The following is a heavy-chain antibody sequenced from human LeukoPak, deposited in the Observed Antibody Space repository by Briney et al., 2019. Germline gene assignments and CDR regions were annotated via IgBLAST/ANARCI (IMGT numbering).Heavy chain of an antibody. D-gene: IGHD5-12*01. CDR1: GFTFDDYG. CDR2: INWNGGST. J-gene: IGHJ4*02. CDR3: ARFVVATTGGFDY. Sequence: GGSLRLSCAAPGFTFDDYGMSWVRHAPGKGLEWVSGINWNGGSTVYADSVKGRFTISRDNAKNSLYLQMNSLRAEDTALYYCARFVVATTGGFDYWGQGTLVTVSS. V-gene: IGHV3-20*04.